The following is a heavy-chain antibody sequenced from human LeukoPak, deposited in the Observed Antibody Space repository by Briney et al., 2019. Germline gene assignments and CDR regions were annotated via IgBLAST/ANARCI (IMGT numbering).Heavy chain of an antibody. CDR2: ISGSGGST. CDR1: GFTFSSYA. CDR3: AKVYSSRFCFDY. Sequence: GGSLRLSCAASGFTFSSYAMSWVRQAPGKGLEWVSAISGSGGSTYYADSVKGRFTISRDNSKNSLYLQMNSLRAEDTAVYYCAKVYSSRFCFDYWGQGTLVTVSS. V-gene: IGHV3-23*01. J-gene: IGHJ4*02. D-gene: IGHD6-13*01.